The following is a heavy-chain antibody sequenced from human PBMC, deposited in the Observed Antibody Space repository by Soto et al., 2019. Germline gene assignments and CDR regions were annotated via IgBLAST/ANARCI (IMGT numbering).Heavy chain of an antibody. V-gene: IGHV2-5*02. Sequence: QITLKESGPTLVKPTQTLTLTCTFSGFSLSTSGVGVGWIRQPPGKALEWLELIYWDDDKRYSPSLKSRRTITKDTSKTQVVSTITNMDPVDTATYDAADSVVDPGYYYGMDVWGQGSTVTVSS. J-gene: IGHJ6*02. CDR2: IYWDDDK. CDR1: GFSLSTSGVG. D-gene: IGHD2-21*01. CDR3: ADSVVDPGYYYGMDV.